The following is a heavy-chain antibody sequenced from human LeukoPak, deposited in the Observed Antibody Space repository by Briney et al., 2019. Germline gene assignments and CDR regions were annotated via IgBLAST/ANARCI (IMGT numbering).Heavy chain of an antibody. CDR1: GGTFSSYA. J-gene: IGHJ4*02. D-gene: IGHD6-6*01. CDR3: ARARLPPEYSSSSRYFDY. V-gene: IGHV1-69*05. Sequence: SVKVSCKASGGTFSSYAISWVRQAPGQGLEWLGGIIPIFGTANYAQKFQGRVTITTDESTSTAYMELSSLRSEDTAVYYCARARLPPEYSSSSRYFDYWGQGTLVTVSS. CDR2: IIPIFGTA.